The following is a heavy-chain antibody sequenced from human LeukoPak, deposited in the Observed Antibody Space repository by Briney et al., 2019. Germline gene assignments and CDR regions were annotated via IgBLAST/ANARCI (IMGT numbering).Heavy chain of an antibody. J-gene: IGHJ4*02. Sequence: GGSLRLSCAASGFPFSNYGMHWVRQAPGKGLEWVADISADGIDKYYAASVKGRLTISRDNSKNTLYLQMSSLRPEDTAVYYCAKDKGREGDYWGQGNLVTVSS. CDR3: AKDKGREGDY. CDR2: ISADGIDK. V-gene: IGHV3-30*18. CDR1: GFPFSNYG.